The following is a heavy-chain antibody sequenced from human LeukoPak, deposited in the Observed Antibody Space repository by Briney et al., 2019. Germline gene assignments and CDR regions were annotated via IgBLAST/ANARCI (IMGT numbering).Heavy chain of an antibody. V-gene: IGHV4-34*01. Sequence: SETLSLTCAVYGGSFSGYYWSWIRQPPGKGLEWIGEINHSGSTYYIPSLKSRVIISVDTSKNQFSLKLSSVTAADTAVYYCARGLSAIVYWGQGTLVTVSS. CDR2: INHSGST. D-gene: IGHD2-15*01. CDR3: ARGLSAIVY. J-gene: IGHJ4*02. CDR1: GGSFSGYY.